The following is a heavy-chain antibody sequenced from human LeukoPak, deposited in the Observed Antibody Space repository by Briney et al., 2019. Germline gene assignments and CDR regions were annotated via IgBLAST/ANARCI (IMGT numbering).Heavy chain of an antibody. CDR2: IYHSGRT. V-gene: IGHV4-38-2*02. CDR3: AREETTVVSAFDY. Sequence: PAETLSLTCAASGYSISSGYNWGWSRQPPGKVQEWIGSIYHSGRTYYNPSLKSRVTISVDTSKNQFSLKLSSVTAADTAVYYCAREETTVVSAFDYWGQGTLVTASS. D-gene: IGHD4-23*01. CDR1: GYSISSGYN. J-gene: IGHJ4*02.